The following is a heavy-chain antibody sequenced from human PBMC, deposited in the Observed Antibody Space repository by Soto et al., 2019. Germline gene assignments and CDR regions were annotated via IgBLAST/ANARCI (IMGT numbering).Heavy chain of an antibody. Sequence: QVQLVQSGAEVKKPGASVKVSCKASGYTFTSYAMHWVRQAPGQRLEWMGWINAGNGNTKYSQKFQGRVTITRDTSASTAYMELSSLRSDDTAVYYCARDFSGYSYGYALYYYYGMDVWGQGTTVTVSS. J-gene: IGHJ6*02. D-gene: IGHD5-18*01. V-gene: IGHV1-3*01. CDR2: INAGNGNT. CDR3: ARDFSGYSYGYALYYYYGMDV. CDR1: GYTFTSYA.